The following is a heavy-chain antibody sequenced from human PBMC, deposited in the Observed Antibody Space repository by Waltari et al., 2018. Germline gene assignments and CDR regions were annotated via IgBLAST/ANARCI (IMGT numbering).Heavy chain of an antibody. Sequence: EVQLVESGGGLVKPGGSLRLSCAASGFTFSSYSMNWVRQAPGKGLEWVSSISSSSSYKYYADSVKGRFTISRDNAQSALYLDMSSLRVEDTAVYYCARSVLGRWAHPELDFWGQGILVTVSS. D-gene: IGHD1-26*01. CDR3: ARSVLGRWAHPELDF. V-gene: IGHV3-21*06. CDR2: ISSSSSYK. J-gene: IGHJ4*02. CDR1: GFTFSSYS.